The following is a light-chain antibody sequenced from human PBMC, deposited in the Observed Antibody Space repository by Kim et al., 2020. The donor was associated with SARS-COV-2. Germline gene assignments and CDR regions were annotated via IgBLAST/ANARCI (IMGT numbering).Light chain of an antibody. Sequence: SSELTQDPAVSVALGQTVSITCHGDSLRSYYASWYQQKPGQAPVLVIYGKNNRPSGIPDRFSGSSSGNTASLTITGAQAEDEADYYCNSRDSSGNHLGVFGGGTQLTVL. CDR2: GKN. CDR3: NSRDSSGNHLGV. CDR1: SLRSYY. J-gene: IGLJ3*02. V-gene: IGLV3-19*01.